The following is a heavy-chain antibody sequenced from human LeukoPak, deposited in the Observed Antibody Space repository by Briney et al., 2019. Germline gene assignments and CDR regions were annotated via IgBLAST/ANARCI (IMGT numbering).Heavy chain of an antibody. J-gene: IGHJ4*02. D-gene: IGHD3-22*01. V-gene: IGHV4-39*01. CDR1: GGSISSSSYY. CDR2: IYYSGST. CDR3: ARRSGPLYYYDSSGYYFYFDY. Sequence: NTSETLSLTCTVSGGSISSSSYYWGWIRQPPGKGLEWIGSIYYSGSTYYNPSLKSRVTISVDTSKNQFSLKLSSVTAADTAVYYCARRSGPLYYYDSSGYYFYFDYWGQGTLVTVSS.